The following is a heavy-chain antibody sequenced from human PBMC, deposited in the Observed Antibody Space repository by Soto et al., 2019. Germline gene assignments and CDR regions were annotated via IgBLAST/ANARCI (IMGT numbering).Heavy chain of an antibody. CDR3: VRDGYYDTQAYHHDYYGMDV. Sequence: ASETLSLTCSVSGGSISGYYWSWIRQSAGKGLEWIGRIYSSGSSNYNPSLKSRVTMSVDTSKNQISLKVSSVSAADTAVYYCVRDGYYDTQAYHHDYYGMDVWGQGTTVTVSS. D-gene: IGHD3-22*01. CDR1: GGSISGYY. J-gene: IGHJ6*02. V-gene: IGHV4-4*07. CDR2: IYSSGSS.